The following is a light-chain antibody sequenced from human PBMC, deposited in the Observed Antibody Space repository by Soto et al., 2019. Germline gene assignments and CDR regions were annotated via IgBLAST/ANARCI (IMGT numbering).Light chain of an antibody. CDR3: QQRYNWPPLT. CDR1: QTVGSF. J-gene: IGKJ4*01. V-gene: IGKV3-11*01. Sequence: EIVLTQSPATLSLSPGERATLSCRASQTVGSFLAWYQHKPGQAPRLLIYNTSTRANGIPARFSGSGSGTDFTLTISSLEPEDFAVYYCQQRYNWPPLTFGGGTKVEMK. CDR2: NTS.